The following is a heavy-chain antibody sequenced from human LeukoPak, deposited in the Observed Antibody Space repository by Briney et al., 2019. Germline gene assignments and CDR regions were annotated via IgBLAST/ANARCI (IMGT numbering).Heavy chain of an antibody. CDR3: ASGFRYCSSTSCPRWDYYYYYMDD. Sequence: SVKVSCKASGGTFSSYAISWVRQAPGQGLEWMGGIIPIFGTANYAQKFQGRVTITTDESTSIAYMELSSLRSEDTAVYYCASGFRYCSSTSCPRWDYYYYYMDDWGKGTTVTVSS. CDR2: IIPIFGTA. CDR1: GGTFSSYA. J-gene: IGHJ6*03. V-gene: IGHV1-69*05. D-gene: IGHD2-2*01.